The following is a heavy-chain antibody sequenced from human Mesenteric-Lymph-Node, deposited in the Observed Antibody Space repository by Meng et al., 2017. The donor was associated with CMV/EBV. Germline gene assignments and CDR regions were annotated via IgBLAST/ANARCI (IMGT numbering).Heavy chain of an antibody. V-gene: IGHV4-30-4*08. CDR3: ARGDSSGYYRWFWFDP. CDR2: IYYSGST. D-gene: IGHD3-22*01. CDR1: GSVSSGDYY. Sequence: GSVSSGDYYWSWLRQPPGKGLEWIGYIYYSGSTYYNPSLKSRVTISVDTSKNQFSLKLSSVTAADTAVYYCARGDSSGYYRWFWFDPWGQGTLVTVSS. J-gene: IGHJ5*02.